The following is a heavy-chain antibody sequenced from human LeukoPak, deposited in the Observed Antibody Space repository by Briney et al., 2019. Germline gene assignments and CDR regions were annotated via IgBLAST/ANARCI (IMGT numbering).Heavy chain of an antibody. Sequence: PGGSLRLSCAASGFTFSSYGMHWVRQAPGKGLEWVAFIRYDGSNKYYADSVKGRFTISRDNAKNTLYLQMNSLRAEDTAVYYCARDSRYDYYYMDVWGKGTTVTVSS. CDR1: GFTFSSYG. CDR2: IRYDGSNK. D-gene: IGHD6-25*01. CDR3: ARDSRYDYYYMDV. V-gene: IGHV3-30*02. J-gene: IGHJ6*03.